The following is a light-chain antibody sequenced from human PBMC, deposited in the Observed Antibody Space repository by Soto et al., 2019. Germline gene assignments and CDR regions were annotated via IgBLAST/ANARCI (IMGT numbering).Light chain of an antibody. CDR1: SSDVGAYDS. CDR3: CSSAPESTYV. CDR2: KGT. Sequence: QSALPQPASVSGPLGQSITISGTGTSSDVGAYDSVSWYQQHPHKAPQLIIYKGTQRPSGVSNRFSGSTSGNAASLTISGLQADDEADYFCCSSAPESTYVCGTGTKVTVL. J-gene: IGLJ1*01. V-gene: IGLV2-23*01.